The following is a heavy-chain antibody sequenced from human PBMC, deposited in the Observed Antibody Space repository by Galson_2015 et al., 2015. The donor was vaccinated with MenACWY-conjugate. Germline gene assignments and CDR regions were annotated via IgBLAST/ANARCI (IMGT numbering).Heavy chain of an antibody. D-gene: IGHD3-22*01. CDR2: SSGSGGVT. J-gene: IGHJ4*02. CDR1: GFIFNKYA. CDR3: AKGPLYDSSGSDSGYFEY. V-gene: IGHV3-23*01. Sequence: SLRLSCAASGFIFNKYAMTWIRQAPGKGLEWVSASSGSGGVTYHADSVKGRFTISRDNSKNTLYLQMNSLKAEDTAIYYCAKGPLYDSSGSDSGYFEYWGQGTLVTVSS.